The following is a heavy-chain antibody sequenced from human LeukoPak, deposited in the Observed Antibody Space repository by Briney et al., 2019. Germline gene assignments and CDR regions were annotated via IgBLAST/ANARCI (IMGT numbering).Heavy chain of an antibody. CDR1: GFTFSSYA. Sequence: PGGSLRLSCAASGFTFSSYAMSWVRQAPGKGLEWVSDTGGSGGSTYYADSVKGRFTISRDNSKNSLYLQMNSLRAEDTAVYYCAKRPPYSGYEAHFDYWGQGTLVTVSS. V-gene: IGHV3-23*01. J-gene: IGHJ4*02. D-gene: IGHD5-12*01. CDR3: AKRPPYSGYEAHFDY. CDR2: TGGSGGST.